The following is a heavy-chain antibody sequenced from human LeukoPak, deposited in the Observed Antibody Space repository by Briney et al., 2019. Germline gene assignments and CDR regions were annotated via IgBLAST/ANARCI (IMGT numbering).Heavy chain of an antibody. D-gene: IGHD3-16*01. CDR2: CGMRVANYPT. V-gene: IGHV3-72*01. CDR1: GFTFSDHD. Sequence: PGGSLRLSCLTSGFTFSDHDMDWVRQPPGKGPEWLGRCGMRVANYPTEYAPSVRGRFIISRDDSQSSLYLQMNSLTIDDTAVYYCVRWTWGSPLWGQGTLVTVSS. J-gene: IGHJ4*02. CDR3: VRWTWGSPL.